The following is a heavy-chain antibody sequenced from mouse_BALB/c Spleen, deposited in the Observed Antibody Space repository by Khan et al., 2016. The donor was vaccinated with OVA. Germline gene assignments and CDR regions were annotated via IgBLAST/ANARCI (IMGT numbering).Heavy chain of an antibody. CDR2: INTYTGQP. D-gene: IGHD2-1*01. Sequence: PLVPSGPELKKPGETVKISCKASGYTFTNYRMNWMKQAPGKGLKWMGWINTYTGQPTYADDFKGRFAFSLETSASTAYLQINSLKNEDMATYFCARETTYWYFDVWGAGTTVTVSS. V-gene: IGHV9-1*02. J-gene: IGHJ1*01. CDR1: GYTFTNYR. CDR3: ARETTYWYFDV.